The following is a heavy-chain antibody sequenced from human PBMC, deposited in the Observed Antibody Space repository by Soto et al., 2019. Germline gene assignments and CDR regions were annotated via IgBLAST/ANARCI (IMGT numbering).Heavy chain of an antibody. CDR3: ARQDPTYCSGGSCYAFDY. V-gene: IGHV4-59*08. J-gene: IGHJ4*02. CDR2: IYYSGST. Sequence: PSETLSLSCTVSCGSIGDFYGSWIRQPPGKGLEWIGYIYYSGSTNYNPSLKSRVTISVDTSKNQFSLKLSSVTAADTAVYYCARQDPTYCSGGSCYAFDYWGQGTLVTSPQ. D-gene: IGHD2-15*01. CDR1: CGSIGDFY.